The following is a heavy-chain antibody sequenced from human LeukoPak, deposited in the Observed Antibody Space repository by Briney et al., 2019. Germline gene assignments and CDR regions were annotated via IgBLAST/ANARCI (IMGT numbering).Heavy chain of an antibody. D-gene: IGHD3-9*01. CDR1: GFTFSSYA. CDR2: ISGSGGST. V-gene: IGHV3-23*01. J-gene: IGHJ4*02. CDR3: AKGDYDILTGYPHFDY. Sequence: GGSLRLSCAASGFTFSSYAMSWVRQAPGKGLEWVSAISGSGGSTYYADSVKGRFTISRDNSKSTLYLQMNSLRAEDTAVYYCAKGDYDILTGYPHFDYWGQGTLVTVSS.